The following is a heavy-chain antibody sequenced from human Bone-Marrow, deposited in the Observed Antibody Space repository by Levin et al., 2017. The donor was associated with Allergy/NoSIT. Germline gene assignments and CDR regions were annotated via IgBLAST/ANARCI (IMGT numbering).Heavy chain of an antibody. Sequence: KPSETLSLTCTVSGGSITSHCWNWIRQPPGKALEWIGYICDSGSTNYNPSLRSRVTISIDTSKNQFSLKLTSVTAADTAIFYCARGGNTSGYLYRFDSWGQGALVTVSP. CDR1: GGSITSHC. D-gene: IGHD5-12*01. V-gene: IGHV4-59*11. CDR3: ARGGNTSGYLYRFDS. CDR2: ICDSGST. J-gene: IGHJ4*02.